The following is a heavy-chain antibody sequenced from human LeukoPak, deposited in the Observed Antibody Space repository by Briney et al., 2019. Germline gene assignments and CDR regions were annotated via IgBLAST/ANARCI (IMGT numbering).Heavy chain of an antibody. V-gene: IGHV3-7*01. CDR1: GFTFNSYS. CDR2: IKHDGSEK. D-gene: IGHD1-1*01. CDR3: ARHNYYHFDY. J-gene: IGHJ4*02. Sequence: HPGGSPRLSCTASGFTFNSYSMTWVRQAPGKGLEWVANIKHDGSEKYYVDSVRGRVTISRDNAKNSLYLQMNTLRAEDTAVYFCARHNYYHFDYWGQGTLVTASS.